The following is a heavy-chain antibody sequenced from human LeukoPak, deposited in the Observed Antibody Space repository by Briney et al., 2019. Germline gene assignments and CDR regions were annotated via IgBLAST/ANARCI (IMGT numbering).Heavy chain of an antibody. V-gene: IGHV3-30*02. D-gene: IGHD1-26*01. CDR3: AKGPVSGSAFSHY. CDR2: IRYDGSNK. Sequence: SGGSLRLSCAASGFTFSSYGMHWVRQAPGKGLEWVAFIRYDGSNKYYADSVKGRFTISRDNSKNTLYLQMNSLRAEDTPVYYCAKGPVSGSAFSHYWGQGTLVTVSS. CDR1: GFTFSSYG. J-gene: IGHJ4*02.